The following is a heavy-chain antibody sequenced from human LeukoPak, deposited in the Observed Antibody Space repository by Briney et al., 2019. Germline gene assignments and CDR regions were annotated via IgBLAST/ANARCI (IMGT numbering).Heavy chain of an antibody. Sequence: SETLSLTCAVYGGSFSGYYWSWIRQPPGKGLEWIGEINHSGSTNYNPSLKSRVTISVDTSKNQFSLKLSSVTAADTAVYYCARISGVNCSSTSCAPGNGTDVWGKGTTVTVSS. CDR2: INHSGST. CDR1: GGSFSGYY. J-gene: IGHJ6*04. V-gene: IGHV4-34*01. CDR3: ARISGVNCSSTSCAPGNGTDV. D-gene: IGHD2-2*01.